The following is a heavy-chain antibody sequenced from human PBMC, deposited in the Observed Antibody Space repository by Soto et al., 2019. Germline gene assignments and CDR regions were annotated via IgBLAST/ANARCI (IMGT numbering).Heavy chain of an antibody. CDR3: ARVDTAMVTLGAFDI. V-gene: IGHV4-59*01. CDR1: GGSISSYY. Sequence: SETLSLTCTVSGGSISSYYWSWIRQPPGKGLEWIGYIYYSGSTNYNPSLKSRVTISVDTSKNQFSLKLSSVAAADTAVDYCARVDTAMVTLGAFDIWGQGTMVTVSS. CDR2: IYYSGST. J-gene: IGHJ3*02. D-gene: IGHD5-18*01.